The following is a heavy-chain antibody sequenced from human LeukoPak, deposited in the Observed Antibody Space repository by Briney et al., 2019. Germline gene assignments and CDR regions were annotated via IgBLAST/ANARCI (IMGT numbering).Heavy chain of an antibody. CDR1: GDSISSGNYY. CDR3: AREFWSGSYSDK. D-gene: IGHD3-3*01. V-gene: IGHV4-30-4*01. CDR2: IYYSGST. Sequence: PSETLSLTCTVSGDSISSGNYYGTWIRQPPGKGLEWIGYIYYSGSTFYNPSLKSRVTISVDTSKNEFSLKLSSVTAADTAVYYCAREFWSGSYSDKWGQGTLVTVSS. J-gene: IGHJ4*02.